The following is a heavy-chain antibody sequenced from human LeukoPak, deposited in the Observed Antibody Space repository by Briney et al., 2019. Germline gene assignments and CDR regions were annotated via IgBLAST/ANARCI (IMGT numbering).Heavy chain of an antibody. CDR3: ARGGGDAFDI. CDR2: INHSGST. Sequence: SEALSLTCAAYGGSFSGYYWSWIRQPPGKGLECIVEINHSGSTNYNPSLKSRVTISVDTSKNQFSLKLSSVTAADTAVYYCARGGGDAFDIWGQGTMVTVSS. CDR1: GGSFSGYY. D-gene: IGHD2-15*01. J-gene: IGHJ3*02. V-gene: IGHV4-34*01.